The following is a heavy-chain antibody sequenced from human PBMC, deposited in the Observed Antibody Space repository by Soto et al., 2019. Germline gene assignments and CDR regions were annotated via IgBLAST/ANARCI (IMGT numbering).Heavy chain of an antibody. J-gene: IGHJ4*02. CDR3: ARDLDTGGYGDYQPLDY. Sequence: QVQLVQSGAEVKKPGSSVKVSCKASGGTFSSYTISWVRQAPGQGLEWMGRLIPILGIANYAQKFHGRVTITADKSTSTDYMELSSVRSEDTAVYYCARDLDTGGYGDYQPLDYSGKGTLVTVSS. CDR2: LIPILGIA. D-gene: IGHD4-17*01. V-gene: IGHV1-69*08. CDR1: GGTFSSYT.